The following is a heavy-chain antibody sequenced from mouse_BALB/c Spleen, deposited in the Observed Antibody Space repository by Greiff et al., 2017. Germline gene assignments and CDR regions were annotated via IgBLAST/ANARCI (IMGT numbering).Heavy chain of an antibody. J-gene: IGHJ4*01. CDR3: ASYYRYDGDYYAMDY. Sequence: QVQLQQPGAELVKPGAPVKLSCKASSYTFTSYWMNWVKQRPGRGLEWIGRIDPSDSETHYNQKFKDKATLTVDKSSSTAYIQLSSLTSEDSAVYYCASYYRYDGDYYAMDYWGQGTSVTVSS. D-gene: IGHD2-14*01. CDR1: SYTFTSYW. CDR2: IDPSDSET. V-gene: IGHV1-69*02.